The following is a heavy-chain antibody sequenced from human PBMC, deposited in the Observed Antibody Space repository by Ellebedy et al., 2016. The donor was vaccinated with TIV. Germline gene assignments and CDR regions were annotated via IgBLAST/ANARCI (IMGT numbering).Heavy chain of an antibody. D-gene: IGHD3-10*01. Sequence: SETLSLTCAVYGGSFSGYYWSWIRQPPGKGLEWIGEINHSGSTNYNPSLKSRVTISVDTSKNQFSLKLSSVTAADTAVYYCARSRYYYGSGSYPILAFKYYFDYWGQGTLVTVSS. CDR1: GGSFSGYY. V-gene: IGHV4-34*01. CDR2: INHSGST. J-gene: IGHJ4*02. CDR3: ARSRYYYGSGSYPILAFKYYFDY.